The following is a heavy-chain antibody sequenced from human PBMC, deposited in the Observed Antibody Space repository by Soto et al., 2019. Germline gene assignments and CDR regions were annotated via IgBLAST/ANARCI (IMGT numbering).Heavy chain of an antibody. D-gene: IGHD5-12*01. CDR3: AGAPRWLQLISYYYGMDV. V-gene: IGHV1-18*01. CDR2: ISAYNGNT. Sequence: QVQLVQSGAEVKKPGASVKVSCKASGYTFTSYGISWVRQAPGQGLEWMGWISAYNGNTNYAQKLQGRVTMTTDTSTSTAYMELRSLSSDDTAVYYCAGAPRWLQLISYYYGMDVWGQGTTVTVSS. CDR1: GYTFTSYG. J-gene: IGHJ6*02.